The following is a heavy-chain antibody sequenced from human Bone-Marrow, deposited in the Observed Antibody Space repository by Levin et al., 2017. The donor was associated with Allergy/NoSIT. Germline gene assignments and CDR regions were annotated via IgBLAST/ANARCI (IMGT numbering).Heavy chain of an antibody. CDR3: AQYNSGWYPENY. CDR1: GGSISRNNYY. J-gene: IGHJ4*02. D-gene: IGHD6-19*01. Sequence: SSETLSLTCTVSGGSISRNNYYRGWVRQPPGKGLEWIGSIYYTGSTYYNPSLQSRVTISVDTSKNQFSLQLSSVTAADTAVYYCAQYNSGWYPENYWGQGTLVTVSS. V-gene: IGHV4-39*01. CDR2: IYYTGST.